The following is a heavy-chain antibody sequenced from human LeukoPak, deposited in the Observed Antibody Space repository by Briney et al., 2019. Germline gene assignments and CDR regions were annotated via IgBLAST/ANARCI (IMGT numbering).Heavy chain of an antibody. J-gene: IGHJ6*02. V-gene: IGHV3-53*01. CDR2: IYSGGST. CDR1: GFTVSSNY. CDR3: ARELGNYYYYYGMDV. D-gene: IGHD7-27*01. Sequence: GGSLRLSCAASGFTVSSNYMSWVRQAPGKGLEWVSVIYSGGSTYYADSVKGRFAISRDNSKNTLYLQMNSLRAEDTAVYYCARELGNYYYYYGMDVWGQGTTVTVSS.